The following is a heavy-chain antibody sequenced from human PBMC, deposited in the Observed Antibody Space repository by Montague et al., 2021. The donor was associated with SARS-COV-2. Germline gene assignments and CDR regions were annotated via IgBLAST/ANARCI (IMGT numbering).Heavy chain of an antibody. J-gene: IGHJ6*03. CDR1: GGSVSSSPYY. CDR3: ASSYYYGSGTYVYNYYMDV. CDR2: ISYSGRT. D-gene: IGHD3-10*01. Sequence: SETLSLTCTVSGGSVSSSPYYWGWIRQPPGRGLEWVGSISYSGRTYFSPSLKSRLTISVGSSENQSSLRLSSVTAADTAVYYCASSYYYGSGTYVYNYYMDVWGKGTTVTVSS. V-gene: IGHV4-39*01.